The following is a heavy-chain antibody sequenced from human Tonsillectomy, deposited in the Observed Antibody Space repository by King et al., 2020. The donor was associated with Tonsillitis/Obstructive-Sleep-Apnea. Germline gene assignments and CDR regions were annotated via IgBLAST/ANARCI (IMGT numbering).Heavy chain of an antibody. Sequence: VQLQESGPGLVKPSETLSLTCTGSGGSISSYYWSWIRQPPGKGLEWIGYIYYSGGTNYNPSLTCRVTISVDTSKNQFSLQLSSVTAADTAVYYCARLRYDILTGYSNDYYYYYMDVWGKGTTVTVSS. CDR2: IYYSGGT. CDR3: ARLRYDILTGYSNDYYYYYMDV. J-gene: IGHJ6*03. D-gene: IGHD3-9*01. CDR1: GGSISSYY. V-gene: IGHV4-59*01.